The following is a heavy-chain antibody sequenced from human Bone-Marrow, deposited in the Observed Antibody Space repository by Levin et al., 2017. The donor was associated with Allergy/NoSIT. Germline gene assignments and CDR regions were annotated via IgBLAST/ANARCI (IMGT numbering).Heavy chain of an antibody. J-gene: IGHJ6*02. Sequence: ETLSLTCAASGFTFTNYAVCWVRQAPGKGLEWVAGINNNGGRTYYAGSAKGRFTISRDNYRNTLYLEMNSLRVEDTAVYYCAKPPHNYDNSCYYGMDVWGPGTTVTVSS. CDR1: GFTFTNYA. V-gene: IGHV3-23*01. CDR3: AKPPHNYDNSCYYGMDV. CDR2: INNNGGRT. D-gene: IGHD3-16*01.